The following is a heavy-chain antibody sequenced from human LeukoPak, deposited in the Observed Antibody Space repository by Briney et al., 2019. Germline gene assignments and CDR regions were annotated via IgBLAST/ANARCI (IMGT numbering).Heavy chain of an antibody. CDR3: ASAGDYYYMDV. CDR1: GGSISSYY. V-gene: IGHV4-59*01. J-gene: IGHJ6*03. CDR2: IYYSGST. D-gene: IGHD1-26*01. Sequence: SETLSLTCTVSGGSISSYYWSWIRQPPGKGLEWIGYIYYSGSTNYNPSLKSRVTISVDTSKNQFSLKLSSVTAADTAVYYCASAGDYYYMDVWGKGTTVTVSS.